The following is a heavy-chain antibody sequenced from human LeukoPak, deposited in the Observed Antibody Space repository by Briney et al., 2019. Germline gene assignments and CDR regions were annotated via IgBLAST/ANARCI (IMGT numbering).Heavy chain of an antibody. Sequence: PGASVKVSCKTSGYFFIDYYMHWVRQAPGQGLEWMGWINPVSGGTNYAQKFQGRVTVTRDTSISTAYMELSGLRSDDTAVYYCARGSGYSSGWRRGPFDPWGQGTLVTVSS. D-gene: IGHD6-19*01. CDR1: GYFFIDYY. V-gene: IGHV1-2*02. CDR3: ARGSGYSSGWRRGPFDP. J-gene: IGHJ5*02. CDR2: INPVSGGT.